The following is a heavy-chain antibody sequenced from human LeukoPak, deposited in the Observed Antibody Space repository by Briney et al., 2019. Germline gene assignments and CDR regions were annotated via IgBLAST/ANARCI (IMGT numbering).Heavy chain of an antibody. CDR3: AKPRYCSGGSCYGGFDY. CDR1: GFYYNNYG. Sequence: GGALRLSCVASGFYYNNYGMNWVGQAPGKGVEGVAGITANSGGRYYADTVQGGFTIYRDNSKSRVYVQMNRQRGEDTAVYYCAKPRYCSGGSCYGGFDYWGQGTLVTVSS. D-gene: IGHD2-15*01. V-gene: IGHV3-23*01. J-gene: IGHJ4*02. CDR2: ITANSGGR.